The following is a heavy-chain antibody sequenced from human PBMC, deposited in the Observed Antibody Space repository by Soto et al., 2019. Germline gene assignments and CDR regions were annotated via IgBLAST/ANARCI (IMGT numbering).Heavy chain of an antibody. J-gene: IGHJ6*02. Sequence: SETLSLTCTVSGGSISSGGYYWSWIRQHPGKGLEWIGYIYYSVSTYYNPSLKSRVTISVDTSKNQFSLKLSSVTAADTAVYYCARGGNYSRYYGMDVWGQGTTVTVSS. CDR1: GGSISSGGYY. V-gene: IGHV4-31*03. CDR3: ARGGNYSRYYGMDV. CDR2: IYYSVST. D-gene: IGHD4-4*01.